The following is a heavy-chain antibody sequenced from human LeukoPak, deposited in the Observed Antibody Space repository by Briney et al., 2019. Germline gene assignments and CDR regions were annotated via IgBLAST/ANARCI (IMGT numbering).Heavy chain of an antibody. CDR1: GYTFTSYD. D-gene: IGHD7-27*01. Sequence: ASVKVSCKASGYTFTSYDINWVRQATGQGLEWMGWMNPNSGNTGYAQKFQGRVTMTRNTSISTAYMELSSLRSEDTAVYYCARTRWGSDAFDIWGQGTMVTVSS. J-gene: IGHJ3*02. CDR3: ARTRWGSDAFDI. V-gene: IGHV1-8*01. CDR2: MNPNSGNT.